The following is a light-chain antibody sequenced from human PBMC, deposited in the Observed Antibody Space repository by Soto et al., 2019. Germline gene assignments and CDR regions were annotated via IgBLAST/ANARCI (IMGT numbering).Light chain of an antibody. CDR3: QWSGGSVS. CDR1: QSVSSSY. CDR2: GDT. V-gene: IGKV3-20*01. Sequence: EIVLTQSPGTLSLSPGERATLSCRASQSVSSSYLAWYQQKPGQAPRLLIYGDTFRATGIPDRFSGSGSGTDFTLTINRLEPEDFAVYYCQWSGGSVSFGGGTKVE. J-gene: IGKJ4*01.